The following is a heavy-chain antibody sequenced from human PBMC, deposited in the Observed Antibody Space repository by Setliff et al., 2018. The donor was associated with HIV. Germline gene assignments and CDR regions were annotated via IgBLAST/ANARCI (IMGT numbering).Heavy chain of an antibody. V-gene: IGHV4-34*01. J-gene: IGHJ3*01. CDR2: INHSEIT. CDR3: ARRQHHLGGFDV. CDR1: GGSFSNYY. D-gene: IGHD2-15*01. Sequence: SETLSLTCAVYGGSFSNYYWSWIRQTPGEGPEWIGEINHSEITKYNPSLESRVTISVDMSNNRFSLRLNSVTAADTAVYYCARRQHHLGGFDVWGQGTVVTVSS.